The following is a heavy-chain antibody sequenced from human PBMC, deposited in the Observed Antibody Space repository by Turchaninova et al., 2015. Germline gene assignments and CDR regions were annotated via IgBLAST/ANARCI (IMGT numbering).Heavy chain of an antibody. Sequence: QVQLVESGGGVVVPGGSLVVSCAGSGFTFSNYGMNWVRKAPGKGMEGLAVRGYDGSNKFYADSVKGRFIISRDNSKKTFYLQMNSLRAEDTAVYYCARNSLQFVLDAFDIWGQGTMVTVFS. D-gene: IGHD5-24*01. CDR2: RGYDGSNK. J-gene: IGHJ3*02. V-gene: IGHV3-33*01. CDR1: GFTFSNYG. CDR3: ARNSLQFVLDAFDI.